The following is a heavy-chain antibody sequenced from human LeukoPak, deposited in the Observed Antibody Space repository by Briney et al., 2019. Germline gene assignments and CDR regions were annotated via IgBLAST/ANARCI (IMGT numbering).Heavy chain of an antibody. D-gene: IGHD1-7*01. CDR3: AKSGSDWNYGIAFDI. Sequence: GESLKISCKGSGYSFTSYWIGWVRQAPGKGLEWVSAISGSGGNTYYADSVKGRFTISRDNSKNTLYLQMNSLRAEDTAVYYCAKSGSDWNYGIAFDIWGQGTMVTVSS. CDR1: GYSFTSYW. V-gene: IGHV3-23*01. CDR2: ISGSGGNT. J-gene: IGHJ3*02.